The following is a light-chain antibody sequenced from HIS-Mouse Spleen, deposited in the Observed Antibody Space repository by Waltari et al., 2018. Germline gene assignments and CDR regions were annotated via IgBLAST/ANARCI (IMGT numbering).Light chain of an antibody. V-gene: IGLV3-10*01. Sequence: SYELTQPPSVSVSPGQTARITCSGHTLPKKYAYWYQQKSGQAPVLVIYEDSKRPSGISERFSGSSSGTMATLTISGAQVEDEADYYCYSTDSSGNHRVFGGGTKLTVL. J-gene: IGLJ2*01. CDR2: EDS. CDR3: YSTDSSGNHRV. CDR1: TLPKKY.